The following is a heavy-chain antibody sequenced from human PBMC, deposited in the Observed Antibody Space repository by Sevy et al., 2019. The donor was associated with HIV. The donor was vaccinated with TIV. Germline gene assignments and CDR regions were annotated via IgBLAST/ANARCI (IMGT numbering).Heavy chain of an antibody. J-gene: IGHJ6*03. CDR1: GFTFSSYG. CDR3: AKTGPRSCWASYYYYYMDV. CDR2: IWYEGSNK. V-gene: IGHV3-33*06. D-gene: IGHD6-19*01. Sequence: GGFLRLSCAASGFTFSSYGMHWVRQAPGKGLEWMAVIWYEGSNKYYADSVKGRFTISRDNFKNMLYLQMNSLRAEDTAVYYCAKTGPRSCWASYYYYYMDVWGKGTTVTVSS.